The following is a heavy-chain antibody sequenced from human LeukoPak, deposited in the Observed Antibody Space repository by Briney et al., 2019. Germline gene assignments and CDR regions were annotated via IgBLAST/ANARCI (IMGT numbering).Heavy chain of an antibody. CDR1: VGSFSVYY. CDR2: INQSGST. J-gene: IGHJ5*02. V-gene: IGHV4-34*01. CDR3: ARSYQLGSHGWFAP. Sequence: PSETLSLTCAVYVGSFSVYYWSWLPQPPEKGGEWIGEINQSGSTNYNPSLKSLVTISVDTSKNQFSLKLSSVTAADTAVYYCARSYQLGSHGWFAPWGQGTLVTVSS. D-gene: IGHD2-2*01.